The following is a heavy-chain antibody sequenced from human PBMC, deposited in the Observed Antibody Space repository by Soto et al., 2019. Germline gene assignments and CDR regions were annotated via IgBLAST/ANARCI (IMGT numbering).Heavy chain of an antibody. CDR2: IDPSDSYT. V-gene: IGHV5-10-1*01. D-gene: IGHD2-2*01. Sequence: GESLKISCKGSGYSFTSYWISGVRQMPGKGLEWMGRIDPSDSYTNYSPSFQGHVTISADKSISTAYLQWSSLKASDTAMYYCARPNCSSTSCYGGLYGMDVWGQGTTVTVSS. J-gene: IGHJ6*02. CDR3: ARPNCSSTSCYGGLYGMDV. CDR1: GYSFTSYW.